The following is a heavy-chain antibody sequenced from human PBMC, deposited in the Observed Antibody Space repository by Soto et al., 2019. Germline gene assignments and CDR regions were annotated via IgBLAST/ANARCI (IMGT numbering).Heavy chain of an antibody. CDR3: ASSNTSLGMDV. J-gene: IGHJ6*02. V-gene: IGHV4-31*01. CDR1: GGSISGGGYY. CDR2: IYYRGRA. D-gene: IGHD2-2*01. Sequence: QVQLQESGPGLVKPSQTLSVTCSVSGGSISGGGYYCGWIRQHPGKGLQWIGSIYYRGRAYYNPSLKSPDTISVDTFKNQLSRKLSSVTAADTAVDDGASSNTSLGMDVWGQGTTVTVSS.